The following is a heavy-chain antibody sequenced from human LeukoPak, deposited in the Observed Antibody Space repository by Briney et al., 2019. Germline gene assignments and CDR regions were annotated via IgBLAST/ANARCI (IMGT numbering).Heavy chain of an antibody. V-gene: IGHV4-38-2*02. Sequence: NASETLSLTCTVSGYSINSAFYWGWIRVPPGKGLEWIGSVFHRGTTYYNSSLKSRANISIDTSKNQFSLKLNSLTAEDTAMYYCVRDGYYGSGSPGWFGPWGPGTLVIVSS. D-gene: IGHD3-10*01. J-gene: IGHJ5*02. CDR2: VFHRGTT. CDR3: VRDGYYGSGSPGWFGP. CDR1: GYSINSAFY.